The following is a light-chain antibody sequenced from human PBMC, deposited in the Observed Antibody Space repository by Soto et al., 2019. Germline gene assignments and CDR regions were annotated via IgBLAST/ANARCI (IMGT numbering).Light chain of an antibody. Sequence: QSALTQPASVSGSPGQSITISCTGTSRAFGGYNLVSWYQQHPGKAPKLLIYEVTNRPSGVSDRFSGSKSGNTASLTISGLLTEDEADYYCSSYRSSNSPPFVFGTGTKVTVL. CDR1: SRAFGGYNL. J-gene: IGLJ1*01. CDR3: SSYRSSNSPPFV. V-gene: IGLV2-14*01. CDR2: EVT.